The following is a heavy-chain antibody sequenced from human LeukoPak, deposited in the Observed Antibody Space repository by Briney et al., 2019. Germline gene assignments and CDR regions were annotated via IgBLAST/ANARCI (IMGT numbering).Heavy chain of an antibody. D-gene: IGHD6-13*01. CDR3: ARLRPYSSSWYAYYGMDV. J-gene: IGHJ6*02. Sequence: GGSLRLSCAASGFTFSNYYMSWVRQAPGKGLEWVANIRQDGGNKYYVDSVKGRFSISRDNAKNSLYLQMDSLRAEDTAVYYCARLRPYSSSWYAYYGMDVWGQGATVTVSS. CDR2: IRQDGGNK. CDR1: GFTFSNYY. V-gene: IGHV3-7*04.